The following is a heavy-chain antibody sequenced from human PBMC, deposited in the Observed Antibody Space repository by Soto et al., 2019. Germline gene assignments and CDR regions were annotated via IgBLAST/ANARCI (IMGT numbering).Heavy chain of an antibody. V-gene: IGHV3-33*01. D-gene: IGHD6-13*01. CDR2: IWYDGSNK. Sequence: PGGSLRLSCAASGFTFSSYGMHWVRQAPGKGLEWVAVIWYDGSNKYYADSVKGRFTISRGNSKNTLYLQMNSLRAEDTAVYYCARVRQLVASYYYYYGMDVWGQGTTVTVSS. J-gene: IGHJ6*02. CDR1: GFTFSSYG. CDR3: ARVRQLVASYYYYYGMDV.